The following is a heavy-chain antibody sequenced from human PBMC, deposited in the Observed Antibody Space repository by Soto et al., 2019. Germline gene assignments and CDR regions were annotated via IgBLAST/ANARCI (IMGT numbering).Heavy chain of an antibody. Sequence: GGSLRLSCAASGFTFNNYAMNWVRQAPGKGLEWVSGISGNGNTIYYADSVRGRFTISRGNPKNTVYMQMNSLRAEDTAVYYCAKGGFQNYFDSWGQGSLVTVSS. CDR2: ISGNGNTI. J-gene: IGHJ4*02. V-gene: IGHV3-23*01. D-gene: IGHD3-10*01. CDR1: GFTFNNYA. CDR3: AKGGFQNYFDS.